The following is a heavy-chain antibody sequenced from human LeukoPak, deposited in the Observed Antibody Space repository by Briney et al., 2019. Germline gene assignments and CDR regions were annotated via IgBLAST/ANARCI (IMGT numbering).Heavy chain of an antibody. V-gene: IGHV4-59*01. CDR2: IYYSGST. D-gene: IGHD4-11*01. CDR1: AGSMSSYY. Sequence: KPSETLSLTCTVFAGSMSSYYWSWIRQPPGKGLEWIGYIYYSGSTNYNPSLKSRVTISVDTSKNQFSLKLSSVTAADTAVYSCARTTPAFDYWGQGTLVTVSS. CDR3: ARTTPAFDY. J-gene: IGHJ4*02.